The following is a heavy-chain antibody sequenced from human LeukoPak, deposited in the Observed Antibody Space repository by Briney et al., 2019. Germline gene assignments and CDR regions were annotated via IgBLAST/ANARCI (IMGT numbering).Heavy chain of an antibody. J-gene: IGHJ4*02. D-gene: IGHD3-22*01. Sequence: GESLKISCKGSGYSFTNYWIGWVRQMPGKGLEGKGIIYPGDSDTRYSPSFQGQVTISADKSINTAYLQWSSLKASDTAMYYCARRTYYYDSSGYSFDYWGQGTLVTVSS. CDR3: ARRTYYYDSSGYSFDY. CDR2: IYPGDSDT. V-gene: IGHV5-51*01. CDR1: GYSFTNYW.